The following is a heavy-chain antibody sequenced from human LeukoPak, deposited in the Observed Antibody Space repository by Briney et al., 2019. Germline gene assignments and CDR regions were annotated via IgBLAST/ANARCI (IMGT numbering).Heavy chain of an antibody. CDR1: GGSFSGYY. Sequence: SETLSLTCAVYGGSFSGYYWSWLRQPPGKGLEWIGEINHSGSTNYNPSLTSRVTISVDTSKNQFSLKLSSVTAADTAVYYCARGACSSTSCYALYYYYYYYMDVWGKGTTVTVSS. CDR3: ARGACSSTSCYALYYYYYYYMDV. J-gene: IGHJ6*03. D-gene: IGHD2-2*01. V-gene: IGHV4-34*01. CDR2: INHSGST.